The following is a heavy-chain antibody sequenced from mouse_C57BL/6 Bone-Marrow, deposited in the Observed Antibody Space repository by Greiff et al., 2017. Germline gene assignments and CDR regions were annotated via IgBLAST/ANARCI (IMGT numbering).Heavy chain of an antibody. V-gene: IGHV1-81*01. CDR2: IYPRSGNP. J-gene: IGHJ4*01. CDR3: ARNLPGIAMDY. Sequence: QVQLKESGAELARPGASVKLSCKASGYTFTSYGISWVKQRTGQGLEWIGEIYPRSGNPYYNEKFKGKATLTADKSSSTAYMELRSLTSEDSAVYFCARNLPGIAMDYWGQGTSVTVSS. CDR1: GYTFTSYG. D-gene: IGHD4-1*01.